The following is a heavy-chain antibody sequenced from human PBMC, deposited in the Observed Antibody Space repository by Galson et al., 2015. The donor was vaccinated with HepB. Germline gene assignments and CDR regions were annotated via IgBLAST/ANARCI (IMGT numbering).Heavy chain of an antibody. CDR1: GDIVSNNSAA. CDR2: TYYRPKWSN. V-gene: IGHV6-1*01. D-gene: IGHD6-19*01. CDR3: ARDSQWLVFFDN. J-gene: IGHJ4*02. Sequence: CAISGDIVSNNSAAWNWIRQSPSRGLEWLGRTYYRPKWSNDYAVSVKSRIIINPDISKNQFSLQLNSVTPEDTAMYYCARDSQWLVFFDNWGQGTLVTVSS.